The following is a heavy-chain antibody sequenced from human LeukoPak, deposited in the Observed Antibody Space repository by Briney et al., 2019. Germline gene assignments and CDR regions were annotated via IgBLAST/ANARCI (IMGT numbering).Heavy chain of an antibody. J-gene: IGHJ4*02. D-gene: IGHD3-22*01. CDR1: GYSISSGYY. V-gene: IGHV4-38-2*01. CDR2: IYHSGST. Sequence: SETLSLTCAVSGYSISSGYYWGWIRQPPGKGLEWIGSIYHSGSTYYNPSLKSRVTISVDTSKNQFSLKLSSVTAADTAVYYCARHRYYYDSSGYPMGNYFDYWGQETLVTVSS. CDR3: ARHRYYYDSSGYPMGNYFDY.